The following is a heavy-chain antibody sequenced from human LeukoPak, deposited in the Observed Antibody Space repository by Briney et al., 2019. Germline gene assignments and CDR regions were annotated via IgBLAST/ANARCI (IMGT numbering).Heavy chain of an antibody. D-gene: IGHD3-3*01. Sequence: ASVKVSCKASGYTFTGYYMHWVQQAPGQGLEWMGWINPNSGGTNYAQKFQGRVTMTRDTSISTAYMELSRLRSDDTAVYYCARDPLRFLEWPASGMDVWGQGTTVTVSS. CDR3: ARDPLRFLEWPASGMDV. CDR2: INPNSGGT. J-gene: IGHJ6*02. V-gene: IGHV1-2*02. CDR1: GYTFTGYY.